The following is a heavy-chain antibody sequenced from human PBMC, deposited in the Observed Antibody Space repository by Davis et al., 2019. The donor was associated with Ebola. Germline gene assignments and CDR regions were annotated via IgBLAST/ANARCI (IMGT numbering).Heavy chain of an antibody. Sequence: GESLKISCAASGFTFSSYAMSWVRQAPGKGLEWVSAISGSGGSTYYADSVKGRFTISRGNSKNTLYLQMNSLRAEDTAVYYCAKGLRGPTMIVVVIAFDYWGQGTLVTVSS. CDR3: AKGLRGPTMIVVVIAFDY. CDR2: ISGSGGST. CDR1: GFTFSSYA. D-gene: IGHD3-22*01. V-gene: IGHV3-23*01. J-gene: IGHJ4*02.